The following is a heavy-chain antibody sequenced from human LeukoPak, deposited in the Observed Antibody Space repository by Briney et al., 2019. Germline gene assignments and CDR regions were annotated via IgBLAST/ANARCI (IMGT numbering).Heavy chain of an antibody. V-gene: IGHV5-51*01. CDR1: GYSFTSYW. CDR2: IYPGDSDT. CDR3: ARLGRSCSGGSCYSHNWFDP. J-gene: IGHJ5*02. Sequence: GESLKISCKGSGYSFTSYWIGWVRQMPGKGLEWMGIIYPGDSDTRYSPSFQGQVTISADKSISTAYLQWSSLKASDTAMYYCARLGRSCSGGSCYSHNWFDPWGQGTLVTVSS. D-gene: IGHD2-15*01.